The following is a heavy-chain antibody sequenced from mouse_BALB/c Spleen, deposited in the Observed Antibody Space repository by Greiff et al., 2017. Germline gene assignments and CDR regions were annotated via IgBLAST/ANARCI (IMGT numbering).Heavy chain of an antibody. CDR2: ISYSGST. CDR1: GYSITSDYA. V-gene: IGHV3-2*02. Sequence: EVKLMESGPGLVKPSQSLSLTCTVTGYSITSDYAWNWIRQFPGNKLEWMGYISYSGSTSYNPSLKSRISITRDTSKNQFFLQLNSVTTEDTATYYCARGRTMITTAWFAYWGQGTLVTVSA. J-gene: IGHJ3*01. D-gene: IGHD2-4*01. CDR3: ARGRTMITTAWFAY.